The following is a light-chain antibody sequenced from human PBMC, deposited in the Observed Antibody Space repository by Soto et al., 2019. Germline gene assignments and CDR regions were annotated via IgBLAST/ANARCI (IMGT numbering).Light chain of an antibody. Sequence: EIVLTQSPGTLSLSPGEGATLSCRASQSIGSNFLAWYQQKRGQAPRLLIHGASNRATGIPDRFSGSGSGTDFTLTITRLEPEDFAVYYCQQLNSYPRTFGQGTKVDIK. CDR2: GAS. CDR3: QQLNSYPRT. J-gene: IGKJ1*01. CDR1: QSIGSNF. V-gene: IGKV3-20*01.